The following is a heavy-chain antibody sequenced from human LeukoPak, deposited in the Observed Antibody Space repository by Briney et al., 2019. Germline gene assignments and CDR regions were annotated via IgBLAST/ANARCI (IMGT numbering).Heavy chain of an antibody. Sequence: SETLSLTCTVSGDSISSSSYYWGWIRQPPGKGLECIGTIYYSGSTSYNPSLKSRVTISVDTSKNQFSLKLTSVTAADTAVYYCAGTSGLRRFDPWGQGTLVTVSS. CDR2: IYYSGST. D-gene: IGHD1-14*01. V-gene: IGHV4-39*01. CDR1: GDSISSSSYY. J-gene: IGHJ5*02. CDR3: AGTSGLRRFDP.